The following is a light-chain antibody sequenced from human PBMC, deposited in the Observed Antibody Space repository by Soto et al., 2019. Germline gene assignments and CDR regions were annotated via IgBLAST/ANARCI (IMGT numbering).Light chain of an antibody. J-gene: IGLJ2*01. CDR2: SNN. Sequence: QSVLTQPPSASGTPGQSVNISCSGSSSNIGRNTVNWYQQVPGTAPKLLLYSNNQRPSGVPDRISGSKSGTSASLAISGLQSDDEADYYCAAWDDSLNGPLFGGGTKVTVL. V-gene: IGLV1-44*01. CDR1: SSNIGRNT. CDR3: AAWDDSLNGPL.